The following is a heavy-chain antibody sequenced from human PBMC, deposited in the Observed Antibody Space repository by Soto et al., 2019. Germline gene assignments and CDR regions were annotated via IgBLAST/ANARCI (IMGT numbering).Heavy chain of an antibody. D-gene: IGHD5-18*01. V-gene: IGHV1-3*01. J-gene: IGHJ3*01. CDR2: INPDTGNT. Sequence: QVQLVQSGAELKKPGASVNISCTASGFTFTDNLINWVRQAPGQGLEGMGWINPDTGNTRYSETFQGRVTISRHSSASIAYLELSGLKNEDTALYFCARDIQSVGPRANDAFEVWGQGTMITVSS. CDR1: GFTFTDNL. CDR3: ARDIQSVGPRANDAFEV.